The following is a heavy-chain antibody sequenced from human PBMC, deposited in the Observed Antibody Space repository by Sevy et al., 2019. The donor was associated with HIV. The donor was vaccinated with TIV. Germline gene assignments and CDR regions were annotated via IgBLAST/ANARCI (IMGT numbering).Heavy chain of an antibody. Sequence: GGSLRLSCAASGFTFSTYSMNWVRQAPGKGPEWVSSISSSSNYIYYADSVKGRFTISRDNAKNSLYLQMNSVRAEDTAVYYCARDGARITMVQGVMAYYHGMDVWGQGTTATVSS. D-gene: IGHD3-10*01. CDR2: ISSSSNYI. J-gene: IGHJ6*02. CDR1: GFTFSTYS. V-gene: IGHV3-21*01. CDR3: ARDGARITMVQGVMAYYHGMDV.